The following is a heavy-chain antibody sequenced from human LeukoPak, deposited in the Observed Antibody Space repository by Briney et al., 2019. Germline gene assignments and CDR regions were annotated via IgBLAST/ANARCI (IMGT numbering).Heavy chain of an antibody. V-gene: IGHV3-23*01. CDR2: ISSSGSST. Sequence: GGSLRLSCAASGFTFSSYAMSWVRQAPGKGLEWVSAISSSGSSTYYADSVKGRFTISRDNAKNSLYLQMNSLRAEDTAVYYCAGSYQQLVSRWGQGTLVTVSS. D-gene: IGHD6-13*01. CDR1: GFTFSSYA. J-gene: IGHJ4*02. CDR3: AGSYQQLVSR.